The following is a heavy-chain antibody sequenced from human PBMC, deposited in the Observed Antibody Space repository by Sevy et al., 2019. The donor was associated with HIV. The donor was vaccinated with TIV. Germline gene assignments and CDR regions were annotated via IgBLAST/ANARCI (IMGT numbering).Heavy chain of an antibody. CDR3: AGDSTSRPRVLDY. CDR1: GGSISSYF. D-gene: IGHD6-6*01. J-gene: IGHJ4*02. CDR2: IYFTGNT. V-gene: IGHV4-59*12. Sequence: SETLSLTCSVSGGSISSYFWTWVRQSPGKGLEWIGNIYFTGNTDYSPSLKSRVSLSLDISKSHFSLTLNSVTAADTAVYYCAGDSTSRPRVLDYWGQGTLVTVSS.